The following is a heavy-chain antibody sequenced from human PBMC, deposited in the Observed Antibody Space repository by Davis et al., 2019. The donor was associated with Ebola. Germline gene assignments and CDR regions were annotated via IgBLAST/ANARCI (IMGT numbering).Heavy chain of an antibody. J-gene: IGHJ4*02. Sequence: GESLKISCAASGFTFSSYSMNWVRQAPGKGLEWVSYISSSSSTIYYADSVKGRFTISRDNAKNSLYLQMNSLRDEDTAVYYCAKTGGGCYSAIRDWGQGTLVTVSS. D-gene: IGHD2-15*01. CDR1: GFTFSSYS. V-gene: IGHV3-48*02. CDR3: AKTGGGCYSAIRD. CDR2: ISSSSSTI.